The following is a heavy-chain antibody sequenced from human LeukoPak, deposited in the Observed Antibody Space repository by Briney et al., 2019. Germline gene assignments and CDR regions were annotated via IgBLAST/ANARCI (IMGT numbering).Heavy chain of an antibody. CDR1: GGSISSSSYY. CDR3: ARDPVYGSGSYEGTDIDY. Sequence: PSETLSLTCTVSGGSISSSSYYWGWIRQPPGKGLEWIGSIYYSGSTYYNPSLKSRVTISVDTSKNQFSLKLSSVTAADTAVYYCARDPVYGSGSYEGTDIDYWGQGTLVTVSS. CDR2: IYYSGST. J-gene: IGHJ4*02. V-gene: IGHV4-39*07. D-gene: IGHD3-10*01.